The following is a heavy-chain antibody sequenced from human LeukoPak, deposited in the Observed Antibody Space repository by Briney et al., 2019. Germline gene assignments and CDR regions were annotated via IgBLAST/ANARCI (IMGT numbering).Heavy chain of an antibody. V-gene: IGHV3-23*01. CDR1: GFTFSSYA. CDR2: ISGNGRST. J-gene: IGHJ4*02. CDR3: AKEYYVLLVYALGGSFDY. D-gene: IGHD2-8*02. Sequence: PGGSLRLSCAASGFTFSSYAMSWVRQAPGKGLEWVSTISGNGRSTYYGDSVKGRFTTSRDNSKNTLSLQMNSLRAEDTAVYYCAKEYYVLLVYALGGSFDYWGRGTLVTVSS.